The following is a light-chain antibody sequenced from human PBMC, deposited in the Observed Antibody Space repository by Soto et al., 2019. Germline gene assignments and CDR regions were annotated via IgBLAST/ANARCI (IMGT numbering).Light chain of an antibody. CDR1: QGIHNF. V-gene: IGKV1-33*01. CDR2: DAS. J-gene: IGKJ3*01. Sequence: DIPMTQSPSSLSASVGDRVTLTCQASQGIHNFLNWYQQKPGKVPKLLISDASNLRPGVPSRFSGSGSGTHFILTISGLQPEDIGTYYCQQGDALPPTFGPGTKVHI. CDR3: QQGDALPPT.